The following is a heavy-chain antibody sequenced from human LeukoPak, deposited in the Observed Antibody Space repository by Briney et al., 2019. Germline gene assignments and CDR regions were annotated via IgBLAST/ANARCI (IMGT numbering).Heavy chain of an antibody. CDR1: GGSFSGYY. D-gene: IGHD6-13*01. CDR3: AAAAGTRYFDY. V-gene: IGHV4-34*01. CDR2: INHSGST. J-gene: IGHJ4*01. Sequence: SETLSLTCAVYGGSFSGYYWSWIRQPPGKGLEWIGQINHSGSTNYNPSLKSRVTISVDTSKNQFSLKLSSVTAADTAVYYCAAAAGTRYFDYWGHGTLVTVSS.